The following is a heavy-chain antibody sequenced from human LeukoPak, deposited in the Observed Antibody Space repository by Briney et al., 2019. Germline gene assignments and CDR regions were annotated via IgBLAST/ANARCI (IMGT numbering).Heavy chain of an antibody. CDR1: GFTFSSYG. D-gene: IGHD3-3*01. CDR2: INPNSGGT. Sequence: GGSLRLSCAASGFTFSSYGMHWVRQAPGQGLEWMGWINPNSGGTNYAQKFQGRVTMTRDTSISTAYMELSRLRSDDAAVYYCARILSETGSGYWPSDAFDIWGQGTMVTVSS. J-gene: IGHJ3*02. V-gene: IGHV1-2*02. CDR3: ARILSETGSGYWPSDAFDI.